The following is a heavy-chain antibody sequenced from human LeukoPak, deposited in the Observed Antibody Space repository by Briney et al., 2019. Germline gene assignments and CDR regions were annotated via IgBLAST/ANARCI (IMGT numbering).Heavy chain of an antibody. Sequence: GGSLRLSCAASAFIFSSYSMNWVRQAPGKGLEWVSSISSSSSYIYYADSVKGRFTISRDNAKNSLYLQMNSLRAEDTAVYYCARDGKRDSVYWGQGTLVTVSS. D-gene: IGHD5/OR15-5a*01. CDR2: ISSSSSYI. V-gene: IGHV3-21*01. CDR1: AFIFSSYS. J-gene: IGHJ4*02. CDR3: ARDGKRDSVY.